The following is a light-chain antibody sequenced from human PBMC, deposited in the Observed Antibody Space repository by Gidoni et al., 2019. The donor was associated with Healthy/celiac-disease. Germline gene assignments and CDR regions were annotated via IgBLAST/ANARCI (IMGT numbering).Light chain of an antibody. CDR3: SSYTSSSTLV. CDR1: SSDVGGYNY. J-gene: IGLJ2*01. CDR2: DVI. Sequence: QSALPQPASVSGSPGQAITISCTGPSSDVGGYNYVSWYQQHPGKAPKLMIYDVINRPSGVSNRFSGSKSGNTASLTISGLQAEDEADYYCSSYTSSSTLVFGGGTKLTVL. V-gene: IGLV2-14*03.